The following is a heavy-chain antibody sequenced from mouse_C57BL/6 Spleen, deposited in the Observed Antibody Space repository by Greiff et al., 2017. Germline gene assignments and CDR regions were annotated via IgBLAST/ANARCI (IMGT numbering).Heavy chain of an antibody. D-gene: IGHD4-1*01. CDR2: IDPSDSET. CDR3: ARRGGSGSSAMDY. CDR1: GYTFTSYW. J-gene: IGHJ4*01. Sequence: QVQLQQPGAELVRPGSSVKLSCKASGYTFTSYWMHWVKQRPIQGLEWIGNIDPSDSETHYNQKFKDKATLTVDKSSNTAYMQLSSLTSEDSAVSYCARRGGSGSSAMDYWGQGTSVTVSS. V-gene: IGHV1-52*01.